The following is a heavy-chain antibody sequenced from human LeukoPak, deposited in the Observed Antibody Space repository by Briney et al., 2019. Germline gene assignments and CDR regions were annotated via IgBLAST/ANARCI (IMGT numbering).Heavy chain of an antibody. CDR1: GFTVSSNY. V-gene: IGHV3-53*01. Sequence: PGGSLRLSCAASGFTVSSNYMSWVRQAPGKGLEWVSVIYSGGSTYYADSVKGRFTISRDNSKNTLYIQMNSLRAEDTAVYYCARDLFYDYVWGSYRLDHGMDVWGQGTTVTVSS. D-gene: IGHD3-16*02. CDR2: IYSGGST. CDR3: ARDLFYDYVWGSYRLDHGMDV. J-gene: IGHJ6*02.